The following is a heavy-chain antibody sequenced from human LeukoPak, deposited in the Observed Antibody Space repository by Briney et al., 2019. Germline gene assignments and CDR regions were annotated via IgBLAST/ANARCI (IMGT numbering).Heavy chain of an antibody. D-gene: IGHD5-24*01. V-gene: IGHV3-48*02. CDR1: GFTFSSYS. Sequence: GGSLRLSCVVSGFTFSSYSMNWVRQAPGKGLEWVSFITSSSVNIYYADSVEGRFTISRDNAQNSLYLHMRSLRDEDTAVYYCARGDGFHYFDYWGQGVPVTVSS. CDR3: ARGDGFHYFDY. CDR2: ITSSSVNI. J-gene: IGHJ4*02.